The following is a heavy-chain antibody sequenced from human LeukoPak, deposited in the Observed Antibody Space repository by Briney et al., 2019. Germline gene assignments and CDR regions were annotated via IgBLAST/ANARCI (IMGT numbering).Heavy chain of an antibody. Sequence: PGGSLRLSCAASGFTFSSYEMNWVRQAPGKGLEWVSYISSSGSTIYYADSVKGRFTISRDNAKNSLFLHMTSLRADDTAVYFCARDLVDYYGSGFDYWGQGTLVIVSS. CDR2: ISSSGSTI. D-gene: IGHD3-10*01. CDR3: ARDLVDYYGSGFDY. V-gene: IGHV3-48*03. J-gene: IGHJ4*02. CDR1: GFTFSSYE.